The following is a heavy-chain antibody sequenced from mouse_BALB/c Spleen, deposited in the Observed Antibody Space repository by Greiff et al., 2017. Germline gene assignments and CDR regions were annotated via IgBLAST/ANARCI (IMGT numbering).Heavy chain of an antibody. CDR1: GFTFSSYA. CDR3: ERGEGYYYGSYIDY. D-gene: IGHD1-1*01. J-gene: IGHJ2*01. V-gene: IGHV5-6-5*01. CDR2: ISSGGST. Sequence: EVKLMESGGGLVKPGGSLKLSCAASGFTFSSYAMSWVRQTPEKRLEWVASISSGGSTYYSDSVKGRFTISRDNARDILYLQMSSLRSEDTAMYYCERGEGYYYGSYIDYWGQGTTLTVSS.